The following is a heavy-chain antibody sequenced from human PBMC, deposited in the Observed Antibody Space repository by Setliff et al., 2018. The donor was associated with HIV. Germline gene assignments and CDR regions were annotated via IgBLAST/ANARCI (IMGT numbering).Heavy chain of an antibody. CDR3: ARQDVGAYAPLRY. CDR2: ISGSGGTT. Sequence: GGSLRLSCAASGFTFRSYAMSWVRQAPGKALEWVSGISGSGGTTYYADSVKGRFTISRDNSKNTLYLQMNSLRAEDTAVYYCARQDVGAYAPLRYWGQGTLVTVSS. CDR1: GFTFRSYA. V-gene: IGHV3-23*01. J-gene: IGHJ4*02. D-gene: IGHD5-12*01.